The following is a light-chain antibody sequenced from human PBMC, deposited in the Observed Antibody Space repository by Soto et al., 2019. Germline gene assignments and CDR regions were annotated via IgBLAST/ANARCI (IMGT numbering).Light chain of an antibody. J-gene: IGKJ1*01. Sequence: EIGLTRSPGTLSLSPGERATLSCRASQSVSSSYLAWYQQKPGQAPRLLIYGASSRATGIPDRFSGSGSGTDLILTISRLEPEDFAVYYCQQYGSSPRTFGQGTKV. CDR1: QSVSSSY. V-gene: IGKV3-20*01. CDR3: QQYGSSPRT. CDR2: GAS.